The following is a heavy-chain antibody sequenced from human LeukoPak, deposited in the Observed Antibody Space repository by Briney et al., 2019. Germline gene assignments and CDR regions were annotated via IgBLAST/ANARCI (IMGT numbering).Heavy chain of an antibody. J-gene: IGHJ3*02. V-gene: IGHV4-61*01. CDR3: AREVTGPDGSNDAFDI. D-gene: IGHD3-10*01. CDR1: GGSVSSGSYY. Sequence: SETLSLTCTVSGGSVSSGSYYWSWIRQPPGKGLEWIGYIYFSGSTNYNPSLKSRVTISIDTSKNQFSLKLCSVTAADTAVYYCAREVTGPDGSNDAFDIWGQGTMVTVSS. CDR2: IYFSGST.